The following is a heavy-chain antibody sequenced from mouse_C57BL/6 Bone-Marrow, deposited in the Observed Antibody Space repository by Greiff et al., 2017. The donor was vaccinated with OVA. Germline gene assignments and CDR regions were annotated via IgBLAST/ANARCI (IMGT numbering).Heavy chain of an antibody. V-gene: IGHV7-3*01. CDR3: ARSPYLYYFDY. D-gene: IGHD1-1*01. J-gene: IGHJ2*01. Sequence: DVQLVESGGGLVQPGGSLSLSCAASGFTFTDYYMSWVRQPPGKALEWLGFIRNKANGYTTEYSASVKGRFTISRDNSQSILYLQMNALRAEDSATYYCARSPYLYYFDYWGQGTTLTVSS. CDR2: IRNKANGYTT. CDR1: GFTFTDYY.